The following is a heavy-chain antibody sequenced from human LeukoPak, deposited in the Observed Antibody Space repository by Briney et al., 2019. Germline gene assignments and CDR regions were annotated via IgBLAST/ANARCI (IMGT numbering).Heavy chain of an antibody. CDR3: AREGTWIQAGMDV. V-gene: IGHV3-7*01. CDR2: INRDGSDK. CDR1: GFTLSSYW. Sequence: GSLRLSCAASGFTLSSYWMTWVRQAPGKGPEWVANINRDGSDKHYMDSVKGRFTISRDNAESSLYLQMNSLRAEDTAVYYCAREGTWIQAGMDVWGQGTTVTVSS. J-gene: IGHJ6*02. D-gene: IGHD5-18*01.